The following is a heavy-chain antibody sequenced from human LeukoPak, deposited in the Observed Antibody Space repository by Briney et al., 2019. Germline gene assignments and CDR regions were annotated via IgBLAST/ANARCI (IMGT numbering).Heavy chain of an antibody. CDR1: GVSFSGYY. Sequence: KTSETLSLTCAVYGVSFSGYYWSWIRQPPGKGLEWIGEINHSGSTNYNPSLKSRVTISVDTSKNQFSLKLSSVTAADTAVYYCARPVSNYFDYWGLGTLVTVSS. D-gene: IGHD1-14*01. CDR2: INHSGST. V-gene: IGHV4-34*01. CDR3: ARPVSNYFDY. J-gene: IGHJ4*02.